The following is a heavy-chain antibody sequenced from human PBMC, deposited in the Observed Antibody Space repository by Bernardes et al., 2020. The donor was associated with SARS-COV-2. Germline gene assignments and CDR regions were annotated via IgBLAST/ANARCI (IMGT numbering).Heavy chain of an antibody. Sequence: GGSLRLSCAASGFTFSSYWMHWVRQAPGKGLVWVSRINSDGSSTSYADSVKGRFTISRDNAKNTLYLQMNSLRAEDTAVYYCARADHMVRGVISYWGQGTLVTVSS. CDR1: GFTFSSYW. J-gene: IGHJ4*02. CDR3: ARADHMVRGVISY. D-gene: IGHD3-10*01. CDR2: INSDGSST. V-gene: IGHV3-74*01.